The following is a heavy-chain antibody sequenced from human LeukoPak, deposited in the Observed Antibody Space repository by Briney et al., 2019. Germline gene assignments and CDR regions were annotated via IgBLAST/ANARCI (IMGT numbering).Heavy chain of an antibody. CDR1: GFTFSSYA. V-gene: IGHV3-74*01. CDR3: TRAHTNYYDSSGY. CDR2: INNDGSIT. Sequence: QAGGSLRLSCAASGFTFSSYAMSWVRQAPGKGLVWVSRINNDGSITRYADSVEGRFTISRDNAKNTLYLQMNSLSAEDTAVYYCTRAHTNYYDSSGYWGQGTLVTVSS. J-gene: IGHJ4*02. D-gene: IGHD3-22*01.